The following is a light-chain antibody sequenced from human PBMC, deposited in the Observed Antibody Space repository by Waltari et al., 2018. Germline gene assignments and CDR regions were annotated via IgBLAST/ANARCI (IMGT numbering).Light chain of an antibody. CDR1: QGITIH. V-gene: IGKV1-17*03. CDR2: GAS. CDR3: LQYFDYPVA. Sequence: DIQMTQSPSAMSASVGDRVTITCRASQGITIHLAWFQQKPGKAPRRLIYGASTLQSGVPSRCSGSGSGTEFTLTSSSLQPEDFATYYCLQYFDYPVAFGGGTKVEI. J-gene: IGKJ4*01.